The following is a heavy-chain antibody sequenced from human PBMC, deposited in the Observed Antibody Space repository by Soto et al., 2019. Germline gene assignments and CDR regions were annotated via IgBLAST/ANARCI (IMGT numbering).Heavy chain of an antibody. J-gene: IGHJ3*02. D-gene: IGHD3-22*01. Sequence: QVQLVQSGAEVKKPGSSVKVSCKASGGTFSSYTISWVRQAPGQGLEWMGRIIPILGIANYAQKFQGRVTIAADKSTSTSDIELSSLRAEDTAVYYCARDLDYYDSSGYFEPFAFDIWGQGTMVTVSS. CDR3: ARDLDYYDSSGYFEPFAFDI. CDR2: IIPILGIA. CDR1: GGTFSSYT. V-gene: IGHV1-69*08.